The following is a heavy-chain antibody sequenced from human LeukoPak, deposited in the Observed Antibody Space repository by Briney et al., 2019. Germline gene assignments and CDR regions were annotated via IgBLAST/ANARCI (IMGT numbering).Heavy chain of an antibody. D-gene: IGHD3-10*02. CDR1: GGSISSYY. J-gene: IGHJ6*02. CDR3: ARVDAMSGYGMDV. Sequence: PSETLSLTCTVSGGSISSYYWSWIRQPPGMGLEWIGEINHSGITNYNPSLKSRVTLSLDTSKNHFSLKVDSVTAADTAVYYCARVDAMSGYGMDVWGQGTMVTVSS. CDR2: INHSGIT. V-gene: IGHV4-34*01.